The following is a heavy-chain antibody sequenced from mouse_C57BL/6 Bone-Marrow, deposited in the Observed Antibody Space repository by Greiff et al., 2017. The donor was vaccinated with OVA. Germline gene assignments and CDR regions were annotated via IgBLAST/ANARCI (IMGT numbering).Heavy chain of an antibody. D-gene: IGHD2-4*01. CDR3: AVYDYSAWFAY. CDR1: GYTFTSYW. V-gene: IGHV1-55*01. CDR2: IYPGSGST. Sequence: QVQLQQPGAELVKPGASVKVSCKASGYTFTSYWMHWVKQRPGQGLEWIGDIYPGSGSTNYNEKFKSKATLTVDTSSSTAYMQLSSLTSEDSAVYYCAVYDYSAWFAYWGQGTLVTVSA. J-gene: IGHJ3*01.